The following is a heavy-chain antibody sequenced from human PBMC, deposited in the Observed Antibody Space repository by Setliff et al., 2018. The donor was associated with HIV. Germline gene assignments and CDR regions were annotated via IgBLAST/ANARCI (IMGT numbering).Heavy chain of an antibody. J-gene: IGHJ3*02. D-gene: IGHD3-3*01. CDR1: GVSTISSSSSYY. V-gene: IGHV4-39*01. CDR2: IFYSGIT. CDR3: ARSKTFYDFWGGYYTHGAFKI. Sequence: SETLSLTCIVSGVSTISSSSSYYWGWIRQPPGKGLEWIGSIFYSGITYYNPSLKSRVTISVDTSKNQFSLNLTSVTAADTAVYYCARSKTFYDFWGGYYTHGAFKIWGLGTMVTVS.